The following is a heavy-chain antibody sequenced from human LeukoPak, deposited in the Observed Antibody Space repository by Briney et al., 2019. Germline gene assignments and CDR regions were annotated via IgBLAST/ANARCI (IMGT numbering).Heavy chain of an antibody. D-gene: IGHD5-12*01. CDR3: AREGFDSGSDSDAFDI. CDR1: GFNFSDSR. V-gene: IGHV3-7*05. J-gene: IGHJ3*02. CDR2: IKQDGSEK. Sequence: GGSLRLSCATSGFNFSDSRMTWVRQAPGKGLEWVANIKQDGSEKYYVDSVKGRFTISRDNAESSLYLQMNSLRAEDTAVYYCAREGFDSGSDSDAFDIWGQGTMVTVSS.